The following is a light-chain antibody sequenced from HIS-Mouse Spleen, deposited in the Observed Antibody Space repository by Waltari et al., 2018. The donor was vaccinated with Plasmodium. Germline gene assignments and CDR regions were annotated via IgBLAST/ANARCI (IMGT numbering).Light chain of an antibody. J-gene: IGLJ2*01. CDR2: DNN. V-gene: IGLV1-51*01. Sequence: QSVLTQPPSAPAAPGQKVTISCSGSSSTLGNAPVSCYQQLPGTAPKLLIYDNNKRPSVIPDRFSGSQTGTSATLGITGRQTGDEADYYCGTWDSSLGAGGVFGGGTKLTVL. CDR3: GTWDSSLGAGGV. CDR1: SSTLGNAP.